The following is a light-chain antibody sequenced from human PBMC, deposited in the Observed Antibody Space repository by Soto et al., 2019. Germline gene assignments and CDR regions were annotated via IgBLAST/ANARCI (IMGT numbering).Light chain of an antibody. CDR2: DAS. V-gene: IGKV3-11*01. Sequence: VMTPWRATLPVKPGERATLSCRASQSVSSYLAWYQQKPGQAPRLLIYDASNRATGIPARFSVSGSGTDFTLTISSLKPEDFAVYYCQQRSNWPRTFGQGTMVDI. CDR3: QQRSNWPRT. J-gene: IGKJ1*01. CDR1: QSVSSY.